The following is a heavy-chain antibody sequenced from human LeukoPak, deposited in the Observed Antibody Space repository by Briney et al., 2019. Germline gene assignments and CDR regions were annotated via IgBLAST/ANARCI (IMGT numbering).Heavy chain of an antibody. Sequence: ASVKVSCKASGYTFTSYHMHWVRQAPGQGVEWMGIINPSGGSTSYAQKFQGRVTVTRDTSTSTVYMELSSLRSEDTAVYYCARELSPSGNYDCWGQGTLVTVSS. D-gene: IGHD1-26*01. J-gene: IGHJ4*02. CDR2: INPSGGST. V-gene: IGHV1-46*01. CDR3: ARELSPSGNYDC. CDR1: GYTFTSYH.